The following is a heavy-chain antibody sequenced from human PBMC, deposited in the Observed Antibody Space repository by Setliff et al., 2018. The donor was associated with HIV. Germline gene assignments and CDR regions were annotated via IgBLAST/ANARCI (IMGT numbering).Heavy chain of an antibody. D-gene: IGHD6-13*01. Sequence: SETLSLTCAVSGYSISSGYYWGWIRQPPGKGLEWIGSIYHSGSTYYNPSLKSRVTISVDTSKNQFSLKLSSVTAADTAVYYCAREENSSSWYAYLDYWGQGTLVTVSS. CDR1: GYSISSGYY. V-gene: IGHV4-38-2*02. CDR2: IYHSGST. J-gene: IGHJ4*02. CDR3: AREENSSSWYAYLDY.